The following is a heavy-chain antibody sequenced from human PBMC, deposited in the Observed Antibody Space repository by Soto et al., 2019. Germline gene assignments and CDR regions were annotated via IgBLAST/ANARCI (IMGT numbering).Heavy chain of an antibody. J-gene: IGHJ4*02. V-gene: IGHV4-34*01. CDR2: INHSGST. D-gene: IGHD1-26*01. Sequence: AVPLYRTWAGYGGGMSGYHWSWSRHTPGKGLEWIGEINHSGSTNYNPSLKSRVTISVDTSKNQFSLKLSSVTAADTAVYYCARVGSYYFSNYFDYWGQGTLVTVSS. CDR3: ARVGSYYFSNYFDY. CDR1: GGGMSGYH.